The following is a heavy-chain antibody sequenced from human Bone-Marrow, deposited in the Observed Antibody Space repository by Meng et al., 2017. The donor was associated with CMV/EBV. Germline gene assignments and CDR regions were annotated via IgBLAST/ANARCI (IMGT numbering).Heavy chain of an antibody. CDR3: ARRARSIVVVIKGRDKDAFDI. CDR1: GGSFSGYY. J-gene: IGHJ3*02. Sequence: GPLRLSCAVYGGSFSGYYWSWIRQPPGKGLEWIGEINHSGSTNYNPSLKSRVTISVDTSKNQFSLKLSSVTAADTAVYYCARRARSIVVVIKGRDKDAFDIWGQGTMVTVSS. CDR2: INHSGST. D-gene: IGHD3-22*01. V-gene: IGHV4-34*01.